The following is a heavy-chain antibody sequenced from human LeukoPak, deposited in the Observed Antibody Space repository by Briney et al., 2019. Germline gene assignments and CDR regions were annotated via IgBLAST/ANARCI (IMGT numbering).Heavy chain of an antibody. CDR2: IKQDGSEK. CDR3: AREGYDYVWGSYRYFDY. J-gene: IGHJ4*02. V-gene: IGHV3-7*01. Sequence: GGSLRLSCAASGFTFSSYWMSWVRQAPGKGLEWVAKIKQDGSEKYYVDSVKGRFTISRDNAKNSLYLQMNSLRAEDTAVYYCAREGYDYVWGSYRYFDYWGQGTLVTVSS. CDR1: GFTFSSYW. D-gene: IGHD3-16*02.